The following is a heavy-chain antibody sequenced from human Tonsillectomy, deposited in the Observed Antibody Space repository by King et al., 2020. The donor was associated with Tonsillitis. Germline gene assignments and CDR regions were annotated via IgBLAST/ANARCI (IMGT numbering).Heavy chain of an antibody. D-gene: IGHD1-26*01. V-gene: IGHV1-69*01. CDR1: GATFSSYP. CDR3: ARVGSMSPLEGYYFDY. CDR2: VIPVLRTT. J-gene: IGHJ4*02. Sequence: QLVQSGSEVKKPGSSVKVSCRAFGATFSSYPISWVRQAPGHGLEWMGGVIPVLRTTNYAQTFQDRVKITADESTNTAYMGLSSLRSEETAVYYCARVGSMSPLEGYYFDYWGQGTLVNVSS.